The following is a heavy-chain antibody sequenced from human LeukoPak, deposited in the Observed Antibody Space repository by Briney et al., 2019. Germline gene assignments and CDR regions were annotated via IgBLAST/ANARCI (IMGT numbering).Heavy chain of an antibody. V-gene: IGHV3-23*01. Sequence: GGSLRLSCAASGFTFSSYAMSSVRQAPGKGLEWVSAISGSGGSTYYADSVKGRFTISRDNSKNTLYLQMNSLRAEDTAVYYCAKDLDDGDYRGDFDYWGQGTLVTVSS. D-gene: IGHD4-17*01. J-gene: IGHJ4*02. CDR3: AKDLDDGDYRGDFDY. CDR1: GFTFSSYA. CDR2: ISGSGGST.